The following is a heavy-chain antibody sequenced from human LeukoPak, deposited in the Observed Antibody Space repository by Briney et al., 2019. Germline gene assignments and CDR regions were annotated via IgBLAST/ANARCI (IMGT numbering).Heavy chain of an antibody. Sequence: SETLSLTCTVSGGSISSYYWSWIRQPPGKGLGWIGYISYSGSTNYNPSLKSRVTISVDASKNQFSLKLSSVTAADTAVYYCARDNLYGDYLLAFDIWGQGTMVTVSS. D-gene: IGHD4-17*01. J-gene: IGHJ3*02. CDR3: ARDNLYGDYLLAFDI. CDR1: GGSISSYY. CDR2: ISYSGST. V-gene: IGHV4-59*01.